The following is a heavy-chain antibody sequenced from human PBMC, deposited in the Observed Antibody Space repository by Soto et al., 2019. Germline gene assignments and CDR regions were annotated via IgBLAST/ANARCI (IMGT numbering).Heavy chain of an antibody. CDR2: IKYDGSST. D-gene: IGHD1-26*01. CDR3: ARGGWGAYYFDS. J-gene: IGHJ4*02. V-gene: IGHV3-74*01. Sequence: EVQLVESGGGLVQPGGSLRLSCAASGFTFNNYWMHWVRQAPGKGLVWVSRIKYDGSSTSYADSVKGRLTISRDNAKNTLHLQMNSLRDEDTAVYYCARGGWGAYYFDSWGQGTLVTVSS. CDR1: GFTFNNYW.